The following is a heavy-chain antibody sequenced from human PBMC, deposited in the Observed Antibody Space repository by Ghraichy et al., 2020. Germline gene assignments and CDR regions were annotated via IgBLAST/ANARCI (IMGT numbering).Heavy chain of an antibody. CDR3: ARGSSGWGY. D-gene: IGHD6-19*01. J-gene: IGHJ4*02. CDR2: IKEDGSEK. Sequence: GGSLRLSCVASGFTFSTYWMSWVRQAPGKGLEWVANIKEDGSEKKYVDSVKGRFTISRDNAKNSLYLQMNSLRGEDTAVYYCARGSSGWGYWGQGTLVTVSS. CDR1: GFTFSTYW. V-gene: IGHV3-7*01.